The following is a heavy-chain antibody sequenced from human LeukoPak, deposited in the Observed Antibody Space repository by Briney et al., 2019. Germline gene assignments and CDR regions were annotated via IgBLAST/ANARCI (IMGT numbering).Heavy chain of an antibody. CDR3: ARSAAASSFHTQDY. CDR1: GGTFISYA. CDR2: IIPIFGTA. V-gene: IGHV1-69*05. D-gene: IGHD2-15*01. J-gene: IGHJ4*02. Sequence: SVKVSCKASGGTFISYAISWVRQAPGQGLEWMGGIIPIFGTANYAQKFQGRVTITTDESTSTAYMELSSLRSEDTAVYYCARSAAASSFHTQDYWGQGTLVTVSS.